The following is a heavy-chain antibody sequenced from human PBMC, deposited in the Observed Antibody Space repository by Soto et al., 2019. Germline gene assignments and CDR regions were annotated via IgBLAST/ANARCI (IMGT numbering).Heavy chain of an antibody. CDR1: GEQYSGYY. Sequence: KSSKTQSLYCAYYGEQYSGYYWSWMREPTVKGLEWIGEIHHSGSTNYNPSLKSRVTISVGTSKNHFSLNLSSVTAADTAVYYYARGWGTTVTYYYYYYGMDVWGHGTTVTVSS. V-gene: IGHV4-34*01. D-gene: IGHD4-17*01. CDR2: IHHSGST. J-gene: IGHJ6*02. CDR3: ARGWGTTVTYYYYYYGMDV.